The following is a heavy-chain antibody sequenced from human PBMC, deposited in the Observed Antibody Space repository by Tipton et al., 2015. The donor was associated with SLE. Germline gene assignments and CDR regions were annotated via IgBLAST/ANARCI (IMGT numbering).Heavy chain of an antibody. J-gene: IGHJ5*02. V-gene: IGHV4-31*03. CDR3: ARAGAASGARWFDP. D-gene: IGHD6-13*01. CDR2: IFYSGST. Sequence: TLSLTCTVSGGSISGSNYYWDWIRQPPGKGLAWIGYIFYSGSTYYNPSLQSRVTLSIDRSQNQFFLTVKSVTAADTAIYFCARAGAASGARWFDPWGRGIQVTVSS. CDR1: GGSISGSNYY.